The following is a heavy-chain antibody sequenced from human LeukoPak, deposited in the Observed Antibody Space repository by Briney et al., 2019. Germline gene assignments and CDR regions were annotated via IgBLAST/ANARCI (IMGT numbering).Heavy chain of an antibody. J-gene: IGHJ4*02. D-gene: IGHD2-15*01. CDR2: ISSSSSYT. Sequence: PGGSLRLSCAASGFTFSDYYMSWIRQAPGKGLEWVSYISSSSSYTNYADSVKGRFTISRDNAKNSLYLQINSLRAEDTAVYYCARNDLGYCSGGSCYSDFFDYWGQGTLATVSS. V-gene: IGHV3-11*06. CDR1: GFTFSDYY. CDR3: ARNDLGYCSGGSCYSDFFDY.